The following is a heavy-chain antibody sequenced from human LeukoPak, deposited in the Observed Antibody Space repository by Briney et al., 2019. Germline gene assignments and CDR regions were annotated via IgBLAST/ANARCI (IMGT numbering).Heavy chain of an antibody. V-gene: IGHV3-23*01. J-gene: IGHJ4*02. CDR2: ISGSGGGT. CDR1: GFTFSSYA. CDR3: AKAPTVTAPPHFDY. Sequence: GGSLRLSCAASGFTFSSYAMNWVRQAPGKGLEWVSGISGSGGGTYYADSVKGRFTISRDNPRNTLYLQMNSLRAEDTAVNYCAKAPTVTAPPHFDYWGQGTLVTVSS. D-gene: IGHD4-17*01.